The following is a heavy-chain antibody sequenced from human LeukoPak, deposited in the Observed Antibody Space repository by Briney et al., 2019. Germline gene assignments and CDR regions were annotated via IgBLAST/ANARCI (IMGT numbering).Heavy chain of an antibody. V-gene: IGHV4-38-2*01. CDR3: ASSTWFGTRIVFDY. CDR2: IYHSGST. Sequence: SDTLSLTCAVSGYSISSGYYWGWIRQPPGKGLEWIGSIYHSGSTYYKPSLKSRITISVDTSKNHFSLKLSSVTAADTAVYYCASSTWFGTRIVFDYWGQGTLVTVSS. J-gene: IGHJ4*02. CDR1: GYSISSGYY. D-gene: IGHD3-10*01.